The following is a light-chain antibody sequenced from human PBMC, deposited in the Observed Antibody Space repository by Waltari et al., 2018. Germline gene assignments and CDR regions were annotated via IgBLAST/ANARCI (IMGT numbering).Light chain of an antibody. Sequence: DIVMTQSPDSLAVSLGERATINCKSSQSVIHSSNTRSSLAWYQQKPGQHPKRLIYWASTRQPGVPDRFSGSGSGTDFTLTISTLQAEDVAVYYCHQYCSTPLTFGQGTKVDIK. V-gene: IGKV4-1*01. CDR2: WAS. J-gene: IGKJ1*01. CDR3: HQYCSTPLT. CDR1: QSVIHSSNTRSS.